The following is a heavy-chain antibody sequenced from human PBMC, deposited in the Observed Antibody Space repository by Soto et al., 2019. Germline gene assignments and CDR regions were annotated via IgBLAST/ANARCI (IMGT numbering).Heavy chain of an antibody. Sequence: QITLKESGPTLVNPTQTLTLTCTFSGFSLSTSGGGVGWIRQPPGKALEWLALIYWNDDKRYSPSLKRRLTTTKGTSKNQVVLTMTKMDPVDTATYYRVLSVYYDFWSGYHAFDISGQG. V-gene: IGHV2-5*01. CDR3: VLSVYYDFWSGYHAFDI. CDR2: IYWNDDK. D-gene: IGHD3-3*01. J-gene: IGHJ3*02. CDR1: GFSLSTSGGG.